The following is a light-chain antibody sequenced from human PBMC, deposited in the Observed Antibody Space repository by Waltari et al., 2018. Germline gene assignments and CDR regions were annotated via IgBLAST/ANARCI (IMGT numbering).Light chain of an antibody. CDR1: GSDVGGYDF. V-gene: IGLV2-14*01. CDR2: DVY. J-gene: IGLJ2*01. Sequence: QSALTQPASVSGSPGQAIIISCTGTGSDVGGYDFVSWYQQYPGKAPRLIIYDVYNRPAVSTNRFSGSKSDNTASLTTSGLQAEDASVYYCSSSTSSGVVFGGGTKLTVL. CDR3: SSSTSSGVV.